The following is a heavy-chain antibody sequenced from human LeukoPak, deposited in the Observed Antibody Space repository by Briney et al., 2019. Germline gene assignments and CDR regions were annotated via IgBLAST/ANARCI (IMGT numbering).Heavy chain of an antibody. J-gene: IGHJ4*02. CDR1: GFTFRSYA. CDR3: AKGRITMVRGVADY. Sequence: GGPLRLPCAACGFTFRSYAMSWVPQAPGEGVVWVSAISSSGGSTYYADSVKGRFTISRDNSKNTLYLQMNSLRAEETAVYYCAKGRITMVRGVADYWGQGTLVTVSS. D-gene: IGHD3-10*01. CDR2: ISSSGGST. V-gene: IGHV3-23*01.